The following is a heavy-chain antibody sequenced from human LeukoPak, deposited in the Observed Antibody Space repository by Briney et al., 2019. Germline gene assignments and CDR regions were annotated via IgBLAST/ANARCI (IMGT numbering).Heavy chain of an antibody. CDR2: IDGDESAT. D-gene: IGHD3-22*01. CDR3: VRTHSSGYYYFDS. V-gene: IGHV3-74*01. J-gene: IGHJ4*02. CDR1: GFTFRSHW. Sequence: PGGSLRLSCAASGFTFRSHWMHWVRHAPGKGLIWVASIDGDESATYYGDSVEGRFTISRDNAKNTLYLQMNSLRVEDTAVYYCVRTHSSGYYYFDSWGQGTLVTVSS.